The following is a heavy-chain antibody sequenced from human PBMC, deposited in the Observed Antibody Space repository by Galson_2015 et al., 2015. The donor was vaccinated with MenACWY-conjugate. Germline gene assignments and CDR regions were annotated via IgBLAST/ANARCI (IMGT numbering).Heavy chain of an antibody. V-gene: IGHV6-1*01. CDR3: AKYGAYVPPHNYRGVDV. CDR1: GDSVSSNSAT. D-gene: IGHD4-17*01. J-gene: IGHJ6*01. Sequence: CAISGDSVSSNSATWTRFRLSPAGGLEWLGRTYYRSKWNIDYAVSMKSRITINPDTSRNQFSLQLNSVTPEDAAVYYCAKYGAYVPPHNYRGVDVWGQGTTVIVSS. CDR2: TYYRSKWNI.